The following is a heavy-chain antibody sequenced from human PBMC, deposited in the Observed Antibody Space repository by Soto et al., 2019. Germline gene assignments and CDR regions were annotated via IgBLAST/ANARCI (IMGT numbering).Heavy chain of an antibody. CDR3: GRNAIFVRGVPDEY. CDR1: GFTFTAYW. D-gene: IGHD3-10*02. J-gene: IGHJ4*02. V-gene: IGHV3-74*03. CDR2: FKSDGSGT. Sequence: GGSLRLACAATGFTFTAYWVHWVRQAPGKGLEWVARFKSDGSGTTYTDSVKGRFSISRDNAKNTVYLQMDNLRVEDTAVYYCGRNAIFVRGVPDEYWGQGTPVTVSS.